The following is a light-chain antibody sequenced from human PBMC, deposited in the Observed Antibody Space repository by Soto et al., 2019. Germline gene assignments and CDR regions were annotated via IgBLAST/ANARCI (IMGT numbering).Light chain of an antibody. V-gene: IGLV1-40*01. Sequence: HSVLTQQPSVSGAPGQRVAISCTGSSSNIGAEYDVHWYQQLPGTAPKRLIYGDNNRPSGVPDRFSGSKSGTSASLAITGLQPEDEADYYCQSYDSSLTTFVFGTGTKVTVL. J-gene: IGLJ1*01. CDR1: SSNIGAEYD. CDR2: GDN. CDR3: QSYDSSLTTFV.